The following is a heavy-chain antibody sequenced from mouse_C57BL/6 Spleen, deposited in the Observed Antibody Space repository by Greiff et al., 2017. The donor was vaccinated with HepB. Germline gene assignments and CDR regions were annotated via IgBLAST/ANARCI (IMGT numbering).Heavy chain of an antibody. Sequence: VQLQQPGAELVKPGASVKLSCKASGYTFTSYWMHWVKQRPGQGLEWIGMIHPNSGSTNFNEKFKSKATLTVDKSSSTAYMQLSSLTSEDSAVYYCARSLYYYGPFAYWGQGTLVTVSA. V-gene: IGHV1-64*01. D-gene: IGHD1-1*01. CDR2: IHPNSGST. J-gene: IGHJ3*01. CDR1: GYTFTSYW. CDR3: ARSLYYYGPFAY.